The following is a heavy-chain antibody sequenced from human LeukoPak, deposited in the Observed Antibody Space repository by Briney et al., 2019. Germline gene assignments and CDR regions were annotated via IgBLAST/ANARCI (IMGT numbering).Heavy chain of an antibody. J-gene: IGHJ4*02. Sequence: GGSLRLSCAASGFTVSSNYMSWVRQAPGKGLEWVSLIYSGGATYYADSVKGRFTISRDNSKNTLYLQMNSLRAEDTAVYYCARGPNSNWSGLDFWGQGTLLTVSS. CDR3: ARGPNSNWSGLDF. CDR1: GFTVSSNY. D-gene: IGHD6-6*01. CDR2: IYSGGAT. V-gene: IGHV3-53*01.